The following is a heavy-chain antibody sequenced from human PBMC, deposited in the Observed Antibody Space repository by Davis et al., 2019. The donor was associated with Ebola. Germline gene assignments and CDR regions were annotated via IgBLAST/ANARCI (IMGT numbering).Heavy chain of an antibody. V-gene: IGHV4-61*08. D-gene: IGHD2-21*02. CDR3: AVYTVVVTDSRAEYFRH. CDR2: IYYSGST. CDR1: GGSVSSGGHY. J-gene: IGHJ1*01. Sequence: SETLSLTCTVSGGSVSSGGHYWSWIRQPPGKGLEWIAYIYYSGSTHYNPSLKSRATITVDTSRNQFSLRLSSVTAADTAVYYCAVYTVVVTDSRAEYFRHWGQGTLATVSS.